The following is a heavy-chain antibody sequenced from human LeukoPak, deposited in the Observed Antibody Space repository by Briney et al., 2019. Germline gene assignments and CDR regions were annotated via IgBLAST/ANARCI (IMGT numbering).Heavy chain of an antibody. CDR2: ISGYNGDT. CDR1: GYTFTGYG. V-gene: IGHV1-18*01. J-gene: IGHJ4*02. CDR3: ARDSLNIGYCSSTSCLPPDY. Sequence: GASVKVSCKASGYTFTGYGISWVRQAPGQGLEWMGWISGYNGDTKYAQKLQGRLTMTTDTSTSTAYMDLRSLRSDDTAVYYCARDSLNIGYCSSTSCLPPDYWGQGTLVTVSS. D-gene: IGHD2-2*03.